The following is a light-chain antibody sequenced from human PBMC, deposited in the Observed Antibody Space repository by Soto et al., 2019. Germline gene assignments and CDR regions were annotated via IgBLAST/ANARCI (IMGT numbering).Light chain of an antibody. CDR1: SSDVGDYNY. Sequence: QSALTQPASVSGSPGQSITISCTGTSSDVGDYNYVSWYQQHPGKAPKLIIYGVSNRPSGISNRFSGSKSGNTASLTVSGLQAEDEADFYCRSYTASTTLVFGGGTNLTVL. V-gene: IGLV2-14*01. J-gene: IGLJ2*01. CDR2: GVS. CDR3: RSYTASTTLV.